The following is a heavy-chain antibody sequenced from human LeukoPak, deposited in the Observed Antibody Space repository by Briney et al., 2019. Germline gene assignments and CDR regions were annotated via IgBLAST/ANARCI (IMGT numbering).Heavy chain of an antibody. Sequence: PGGSLRLSCAASGFTFSSYAMSWVRQAPGKGLEWVAVIWYDGSNKYYADSVKGRFTISRDNSKNTLYLQMNSLRAEDTAVYYCAKGRPPGYCSSTSCRIGTAQYYYGMDVWGQGTTVTVSS. CDR3: AKGRPPGYCSSTSCRIGTAQYYYGMDV. CDR2: IWYDGSNK. J-gene: IGHJ6*02. V-gene: IGHV3-33*06. D-gene: IGHD2-2*01. CDR1: GFTFSSYA.